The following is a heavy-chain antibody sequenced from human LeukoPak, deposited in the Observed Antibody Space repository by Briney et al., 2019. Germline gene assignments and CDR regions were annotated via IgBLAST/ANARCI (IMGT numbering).Heavy chain of an antibody. CDR2: ISYDGSNK. Sequence: PGGSLRLSCAASGFTFSSYAMHWVRQAPGKVLEWVAVISYDGSNKYYADSVKGRFTISRDNSKNTLYLQMNSLRAEDTAVYYCAKVQSPGYSGSYLADAFDIWGQGTMVTVSS. CDR1: GFTFSSYA. V-gene: IGHV3-30-3*01. J-gene: IGHJ3*02. CDR3: AKVQSPGYSGSYLADAFDI. D-gene: IGHD1-26*01.